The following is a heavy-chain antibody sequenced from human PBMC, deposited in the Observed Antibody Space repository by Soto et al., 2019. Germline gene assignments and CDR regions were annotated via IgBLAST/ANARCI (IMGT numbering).Heavy chain of an antibody. D-gene: IGHD5-18*01. V-gene: IGHV3-23*01. CDR3: AKGSTYSFYFDH. J-gene: IGHJ4*01. CDR2: IIGNSGTT. Sequence: WVSLRLSCVASGFSFSSYDMSWVRQAPGKGLEWVSFIIGNSGTTYYADSVKGRFTISRDNSKNTLYLQMSRLGAEDTAAYYCAKGSTYSFYFDHWGKGTLVTVSS. CDR1: GFSFSSYD.